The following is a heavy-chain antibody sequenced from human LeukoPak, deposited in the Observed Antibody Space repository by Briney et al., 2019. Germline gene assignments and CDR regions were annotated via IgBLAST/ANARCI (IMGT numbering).Heavy chain of an antibody. CDR1: GFTFSRNW. J-gene: IGHJ4*02. D-gene: IGHD3-22*01. V-gene: IGHV3-74*01. Sequence: GSLRLSCAASGFTFSRNWVHWVRQTPGKGLVWVSRINTDGSTTTYADAVKGRFTISRDNAKNTMYLQMNSLRPEDTAVYYCARSAYYDSSGYYLDYWGQGTLVTVSS. CDR3: ARSAYYDSSGYYLDY. CDR2: INTDGSTT.